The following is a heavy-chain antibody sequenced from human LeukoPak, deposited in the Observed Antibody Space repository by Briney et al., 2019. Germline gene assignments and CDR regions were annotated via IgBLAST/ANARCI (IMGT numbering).Heavy chain of an antibody. CDR1: GDSINSLDL. Sequence: PSETLSLTCTVSGDSINSLDLWSWVRQPPGKGLGWIGEMYLSGTTHSNPFVKSRVTISIDKSKNQFFLNLGSVTAADTAVYYCAGLVGRYSSGLYYYYFDYWGQGTLVTVSS. J-gene: IGHJ4*02. V-gene: IGHV4-4*02. D-gene: IGHD3-22*01. CDR3: AGLVGRYSSGLYYYYFDY. CDR2: MYLSGTT.